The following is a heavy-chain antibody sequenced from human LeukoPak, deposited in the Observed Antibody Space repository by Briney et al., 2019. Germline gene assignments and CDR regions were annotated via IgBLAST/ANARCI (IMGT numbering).Heavy chain of an antibody. Sequence: GGSLKLSCAASGFSFSGSSIFWVRQASRGELEWLGRIRSKANSYATTYAASVKGRFTISRDDSNNTAYLQMNSLKSEDTAVYYCTAVAAAAFDIWGQGTTVTVSS. CDR1: GFSFSGSS. D-gene: IGHD6-13*01. CDR3: TAVAAAAFDI. CDR2: IRSKANSYAT. J-gene: IGHJ3*02. V-gene: IGHV3-73*01.